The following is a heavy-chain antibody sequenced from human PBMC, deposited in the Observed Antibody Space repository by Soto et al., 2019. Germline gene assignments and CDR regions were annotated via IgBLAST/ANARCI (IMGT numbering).Heavy chain of an antibody. D-gene: IGHD6-19*01. CDR2: ISSSSSYI. V-gene: IGHV3-21*01. CDR3: ARVRVAVAGTVGFDP. Sequence: PVGSLRLSCAASGFTFSSYSMNWVRQAPGKGLEWVSSISSSSSYIYYADSVKGRFTIPRDNAKNSLYLQMNSLRAEDTAVYYCARVRVAVAGTVGFDPWGQGTLVTVSS. J-gene: IGHJ5*02. CDR1: GFTFSSYS.